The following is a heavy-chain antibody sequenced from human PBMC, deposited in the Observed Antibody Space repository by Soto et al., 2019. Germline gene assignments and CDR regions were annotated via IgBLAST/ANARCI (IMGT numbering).Heavy chain of an antibody. Sequence: HLVESGGGLVKPGGSLRLSWAASGFTFSNAWMSWVRQAPGKGLEWVGRIKGEADGGTTDYAAPVKGRITISRDHSKDTLYLQMNSLKTEDTAVYYCTTGLSNGYYNFDYWGQGTPVTVSS. CDR3: TTGLSNGYYNFDY. CDR1: GFTFSNAW. D-gene: IGHD3-22*01. V-gene: IGHV3-15*01. J-gene: IGHJ4*02. CDR2: IKGEADGGTT.